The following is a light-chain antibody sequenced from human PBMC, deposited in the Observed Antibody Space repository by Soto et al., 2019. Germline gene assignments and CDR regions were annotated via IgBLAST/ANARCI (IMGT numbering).Light chain of an antibody. CDR3: SSYTSSRSYV. V-gene: IGLV2-14*01. CDR2: DVS. Sequence: QSVLTQPASVSGSPGQSITISCTGTSSDVGGYKYVSWYQQHPGQAPKLIIYDVSDRPSGVSNRFSGSKSGNTASLTISGLQPEDEADYYCSSYTSSRSYVFGTGTK. CDR1: SSDVGGYKY. J-gene: IGLJ1*01.